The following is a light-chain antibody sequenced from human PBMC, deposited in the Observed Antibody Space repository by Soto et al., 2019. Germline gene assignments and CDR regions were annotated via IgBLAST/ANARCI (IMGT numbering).Light chain of an antibody. CDR3: QQYTYSPWT. J-gene: IGKJ1*01. Sequence: EVVLTQSPGTLSLSPGERATLSCRASQSVSSGYLGWYQQKPGQAPRLLIYGASSRATGIPDRFSGSGSGTDFTLTISRLKPEDFAVYFCQQYTYSPWTFGQGTKVEIK. V-gene: IGKV3-20*01. CDR2: GAS. CDR1: QSVSSGY.